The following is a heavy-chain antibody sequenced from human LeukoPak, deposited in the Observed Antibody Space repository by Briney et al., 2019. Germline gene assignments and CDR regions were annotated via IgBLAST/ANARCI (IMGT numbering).Heavy chain of an antibody. CDR1: GYTFTGYY. CDR2: INPNSGGT. CDR3: ATDFIAARRNFDY. Sequence: GASVKVSCKASGYTFTGYYMHWVRQAPGQGLEWMGWINPNSGGTNYARKFQGRVTMTRDTSISTAYMELSSLRSEDTAVYYCATDFIAARRNFDYWGQGTLVTVSS. D-gene: IGHD6-6*01. J-gene: IGHJ4*02. V-gene: IGHV1-2*02.